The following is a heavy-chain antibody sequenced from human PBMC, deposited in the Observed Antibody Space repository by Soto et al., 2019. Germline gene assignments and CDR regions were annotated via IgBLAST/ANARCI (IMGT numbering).Heavy chain of an antibody. CDR1: KFPFSTYE. J-gene: IGHJ5*02. CDR3: VKGGWLDD. Sequence: EVQLLESGGGLIQPGGSLRLSCAASKFPFSTYEMTWARQSPGKGLEWVAFITSSVGPTYYADSVRGRFTISRDNSKNTLYLQMDSLRVEDTARYYFVKGGWLDDWGQGTLVTVSS. V-gene: IGHV3-23*01. CDR2: ITSSVGPT.